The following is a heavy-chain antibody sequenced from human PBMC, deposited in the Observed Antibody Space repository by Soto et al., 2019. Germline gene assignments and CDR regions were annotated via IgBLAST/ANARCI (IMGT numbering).Heavy chain of an antibody. CDR2: INHSGST. V-gene: IGHV4-34*01. Sequence: SETLSLTCAVYGGSFSGYYWSWIRQPPGKGLEWIGEINHSGSTNYNPSLKSRVTISVDTSKNQFSLKLSSVTAADTAVYYCARGPRRFLEWLGGAFDIWGQGTMVTVSS. CDR1: GGSFSGYY. J-gene: IGHJ3*02. D-gene: IGHD3-3*01. CDR3: ARGPRRFLEWLGGAFDI.